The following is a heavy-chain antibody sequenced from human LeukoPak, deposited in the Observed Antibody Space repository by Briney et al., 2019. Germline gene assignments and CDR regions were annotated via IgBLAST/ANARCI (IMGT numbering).Heavy chain of an antibody. CDR2: IIPILGIA. V-gene: IGHV1-69*04. Sequence: ASVKVSCKASGGTFSSYAISWVRQAPGQGLEWMGRIIPILGIANYAQKFQGRVTITADKSTSTAYMELSSLRSEDTAVYYCARGGEMAYNGGAFDYWGQGTLVTVSS. CDR1: GGTFSSYA. J-gene: IGHJ4*02. CDR3: ARGGEMAYNGGAFDY. D-gene: IGHD5-24*01.